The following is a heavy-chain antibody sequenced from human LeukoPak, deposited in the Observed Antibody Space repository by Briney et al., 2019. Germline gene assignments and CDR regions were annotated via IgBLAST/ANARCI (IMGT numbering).Heavy chain of an antibody. CDR2: IIPILGIA. V-gene: IGHV1-69*04. J-gene: IGHJ4*02. D-gene: IGHD3-10*01. CDR1: GGTFSSYA. Sequence: GASVKVSCKASGGTFSSYAISWVRQAPGQGLEWMGRIIPILGIANYAQKFQGRVTITADKSTSTAYMELSSLRSEDTAVYYCATEYYYGSGSSSPSVDYWGQGTLVTVSS. CDR3: ATEYYYGSGSSSPSVDY.